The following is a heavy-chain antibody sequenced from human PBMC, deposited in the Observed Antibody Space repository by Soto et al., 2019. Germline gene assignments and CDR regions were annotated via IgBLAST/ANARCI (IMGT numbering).Heavy chain of an antibody. CDR1: GYTFTSYY. V-gene: IGHV1-46*01. Sequence: ASVKVSCKASGYTFTSYYMHWVRQAPGQVLEWMGIINPSGGSTSYAQKFQGRVTMTRDTSTSTVYMELSSLRFEDTAVYYCASCREGELNFDYWGQGTLVTVSS. J-gene: IGHJ4*02. CDR3: ASCREGELNFDY. CDR2: INPSGGST. D-gene: IGHD3-16*01.